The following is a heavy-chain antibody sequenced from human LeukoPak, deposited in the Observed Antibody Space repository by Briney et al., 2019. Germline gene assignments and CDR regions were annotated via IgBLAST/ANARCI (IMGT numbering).Heavy chain of an antibody. CDR1: GYTFTSYD. J-gene: IGHJ4*02. D-gene: IGHD3-3*01. V-gene: IGHV1-8*01. Sequence: ASVKVSCKASGYTFTSYDFNWVRQATGQGLEWMGWMNSNSGNTGYAQKFQGRVTMTRNTSISTAYMELSSLRSEDTAVYYCARENVYYDFWSGYPPIPYFDYWGQGTLVTVSS. CDR3: ARENVYYDFWSGYPPIPYFDY. CDR2: MNSNSGNT.